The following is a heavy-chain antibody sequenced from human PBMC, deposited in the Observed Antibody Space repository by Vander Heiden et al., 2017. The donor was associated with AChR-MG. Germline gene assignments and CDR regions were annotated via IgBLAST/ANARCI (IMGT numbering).Heavy chain of an antibody. Sequence: QVTLKESGPVLVKPTETLTLTCTVSGFSLSNARMGVSWIRQPPGKALEWLAHIFSNDEKSYSTSLKSRLTISKDTSKSQVVLTMTNMDPVDTATYYCARWGEDYSGYDYSFDYWGQGTLVTVSS. D-gene: IGHD5-12*01. J-gene: IGHJ4*02. CDR2: IFSNDEK. CDR3: ARWGEDYSGYDYSFDY. V-gene: IGHV2-26*01. CDR1: GFSLSNARMG.